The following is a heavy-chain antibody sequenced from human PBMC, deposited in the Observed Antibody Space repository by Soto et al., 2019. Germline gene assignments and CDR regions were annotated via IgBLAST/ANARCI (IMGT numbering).Heavy chain of an antibody. CDR2: IRGFSPYT. Sequence: WWSLRLSCVASVFTFRTYTRNWFRQAPGKGLEWVSGIRGFSPYTFYAESVKGRFTISRDNAKNSLYLQMNSLGVEDTAVYYCARDRGYDAHDYYYNAMDVWGQGTTVTVSS. J-gene: IGHJ6*02. V-gene: IGHV3-21*01. D-gene: IGHD2-15*01. CDR3: ARDRGYDAHDYYYNAMDV. CDR1: VFTFRTYT.